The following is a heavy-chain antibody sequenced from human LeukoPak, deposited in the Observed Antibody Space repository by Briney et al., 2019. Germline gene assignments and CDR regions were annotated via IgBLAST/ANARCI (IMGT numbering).Heavy chain of an antibody. CDR3: ARGNSGYSYPHGFDP. CDR2: IYYSGST. V-gene: IGHV4-59*01. J-gene: IGHJ5*02. Sequence: SETLSLTCTVSGGSISSYYWSWIRQPPGKGLEWIGYIYYSGSTNYNPSLKCRVTISVDTSKNQFSLKLSSVTAADTAVYYCARGNSGYSYPHGFDPWGQGTLVTVSS. CDR1: GGSISSYY. D-gene: IGHD5-18*01.